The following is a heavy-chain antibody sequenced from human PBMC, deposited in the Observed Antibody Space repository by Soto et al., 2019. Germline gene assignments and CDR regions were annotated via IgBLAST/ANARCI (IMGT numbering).Heavy chain of an antibody. D-gene: IGHD5-12*01. CDR3: ARHSATNWFDP. CDR1: GGSISSSSYY. J-gene: IGHJ5*02. CDR2: IYYSGST. V-gene: IGHV4-39*01. Sequence: SETLSLTCTVSGGSISSSSYYWGWIRQPPGKGLEWIGSIYYSGSTYYNPSLKSRVTISVDTSKNQFSLKLSSVTAADTAVYYCARHSATNWFDPWGQGVMVT.